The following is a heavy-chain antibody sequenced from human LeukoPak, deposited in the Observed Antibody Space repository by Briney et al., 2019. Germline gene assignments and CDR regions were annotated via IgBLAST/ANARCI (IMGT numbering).Heavy chain of an antibody. Sequence: PSETLSLTCTVSGDSISSSSYYWGWIRQPPGKGLEWIGSIYYSGSTYYNPSLESRVTISVDTSKNQFSLKLSSVTAADTAVYYCARVHYDYGGNPFYFDYWGQGTLVTVSS. CDR2: IYYSGST. D-gene: IGHD4-23*01. J-gene: IGHJ4*02. CDR3: ARVHYDYGGNPFYFDY. CDR1: GDSISSSSYY. V-gene: IGHV4-39*07.